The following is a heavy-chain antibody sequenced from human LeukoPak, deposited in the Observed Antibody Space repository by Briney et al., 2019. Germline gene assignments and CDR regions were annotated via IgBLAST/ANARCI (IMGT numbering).Heavy chain of an antibody. D-gene: IGHD6-19*01. CDR3: AKAITAVAGYDAFDV. Sequence: GGSLRLFCVASGYKFDDFAMLWVRRVRGKGLEGVAHVTWSGAQTGYADSVKGRFTISRDNAKNSLFLQMDSLRSEDTAFYFCAKAITAVAGYDAFDVWGQGTKVIVSP. CDR1: GYKFDDFA. V-gene: IGHV3-9*01. CDR2: VTWSGAQT. J-gene: IGHJ3*01.